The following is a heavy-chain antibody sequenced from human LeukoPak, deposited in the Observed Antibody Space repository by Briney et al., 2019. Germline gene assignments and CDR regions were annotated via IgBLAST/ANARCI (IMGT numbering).Heavy chain of an antibody. D-gene: IGHD2-15*01. CDR1: GFSFSTYN. CDR2: TSSNGSST. CDR3: ARDLCVGGSCYSIFDY. Sequence: GGSLRLSCAASGFSFSTYNMHWVRQAPGKGLEYVSGTSSNGSSTLYANSVKGRFTISRDNSKNTLFLQMGSLRVEDMAVYYCARDLCVGGSCYSIFDYWGQGTLVTVSS. J-gene: IGHJ4*02. V-gene: IGHV3-64*01.